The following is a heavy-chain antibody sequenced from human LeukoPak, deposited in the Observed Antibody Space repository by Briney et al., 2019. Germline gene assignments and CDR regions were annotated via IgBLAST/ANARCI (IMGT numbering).Heavy chain of an antibody. D-gene: IGHD2-15*01. CDR3: ARDHIIEHIVVVVAASPYYYYGMDV. CDR2: ISSSSSYI. Sequence: GGFLRLSCAASGFTFSSYSMNWVRQAPGKGLEWVSSISSSSSYIYYADSVKGRFTISRDNAKNSLYLQMNSLRAEDTAVYYCARDHIIEHIVVVVAASPYYYYGMDVWGKGTTVTVSS. CDR1: GFTFSSYS. V-gene: IGHV3-21*01. J-gene: IGHJ6*04.